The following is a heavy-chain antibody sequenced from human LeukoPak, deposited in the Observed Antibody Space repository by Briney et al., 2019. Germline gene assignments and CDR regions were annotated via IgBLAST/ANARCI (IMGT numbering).Heavy chain of an antibody. V-gene: IGHV3-48*03. CDR3: ARGLYFYDSSGFYYFGIFDY. Sequence: QTGGSLRLSCAASGFTFSNYEMNWVRQAPGKGLEWVSYISSRGSTIYYADSVKGRFTISRDNAKNSLYLQMNSPRAEDTAVYYCARGLYFYDSSGFYYFGIFDYWGQGTLVTVSS. J-gene: IGHJ4*02. CDR1: GFTFSNYE. CDR2: ISSRGSTI. D-gene: IGHD3-22*01.